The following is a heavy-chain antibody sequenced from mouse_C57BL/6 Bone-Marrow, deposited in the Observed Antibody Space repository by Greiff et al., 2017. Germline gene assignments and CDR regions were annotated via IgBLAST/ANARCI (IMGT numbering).Heavy chain of an antibody. D-gene: IGHD2-5*01. J-gene: IGHJ1*03. CDR3: ASYYSNCYWYFDV. CDR1: GYTFTSYG. V-gene: IGHV1-81*01. CDR2: IYPRSGNT. Sequence: QVQLQQSGAELARPGASVKLSCKASGYTFTSYGISWVKQRTGQGLEWIGEIYPRSGNTYYNEKFKGKATLTADKSSSTAYLELRSLTSEDSAVYFGASYYSNCYWYFDVWGTGTTVTVSS.